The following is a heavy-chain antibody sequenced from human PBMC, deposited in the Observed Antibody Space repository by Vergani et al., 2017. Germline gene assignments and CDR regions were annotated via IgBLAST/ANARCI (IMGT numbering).Heavy chain of an antibody. J-gene: IGHJ4*02. CDR3: ARVDSDYYGSGSYYTTFGY. CDR2: ISAYNGNT. Sequence: QVQLVQSGAEVKKPGASVKVSCKASGYTFTSYGISWVRQAPGQGLEWMGWISAYNGNTNYAQKLQGRVTMTTDTSTSTAYMELRSLRSDDTAVYYCARVDSDYYGSGSYYTTFGYWGQGTLVTISS. CDR1: GYTFTSYG. V-gene: IGHV1-18*04. D-gene: IGHD3-10*01.